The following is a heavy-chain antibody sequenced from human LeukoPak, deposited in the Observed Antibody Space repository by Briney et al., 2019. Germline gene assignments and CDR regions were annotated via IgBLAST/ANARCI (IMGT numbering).Heavy chain of an antibody. Sequence: ASVKVSCKASGYTFTSYYMHWVRQAPGQGLEWMGIINPSGGSTSYAQKFQGRVNMTRDMSTSTVYMELSSLGSEDTAVYYCARPGLAPPHQGIDYWGQGTLVTVSS. CDR3: ARPGLAPPHQGIDY. CDR1: GYTFTSYY. D-gene: IGHD2-2*01. V-gene: IGHV1-46*01. CDR2: INPSGGST. J-gene: IGHJ4*02.